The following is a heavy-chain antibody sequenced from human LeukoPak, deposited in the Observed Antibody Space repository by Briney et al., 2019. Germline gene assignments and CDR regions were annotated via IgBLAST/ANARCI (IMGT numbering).Heavy chain of an antibody. CDR1: GFTVSSNY. CDR2: IYSGGST. V-gene: IGHV3-53*01. CDR3: AAFYGSGSYYYYYMDV. D-gene: IGHD3-10*01. J-gene: IGHJ6*03. Sequence: GGSLRLSCAASGFTVSSNYMSWVRQAPGKGLEWVSVIYSGGSTYYADSVKGRFTISRDNSKNTLYLQMNSLRAEDTAVYYCAAFYGSGSYYYYYMDVWGKGTTVTISS.